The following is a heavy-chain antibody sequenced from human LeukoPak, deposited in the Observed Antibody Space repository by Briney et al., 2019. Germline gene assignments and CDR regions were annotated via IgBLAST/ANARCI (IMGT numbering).Heavy chain of an antibody. D-gene: IGHD3-22*01. V-gene: IGHV4-38-2*02. J-gene: IGHJ5*02. Sequence: PSETLSLTCTVSGYSISSGYYWGWIRQPPGRGLEWIGSIYHSGSTYYNPSLKSRVTISVDTSKNQFSLKLSSVTAADTAVYYCARDGHYYDSSSFAGFDPWGQGTLVTVSS. CDR1: GYSISSGYY. CDR2: IYHSGST. CDR3: ARDGHYYDSSSFAGFDP.